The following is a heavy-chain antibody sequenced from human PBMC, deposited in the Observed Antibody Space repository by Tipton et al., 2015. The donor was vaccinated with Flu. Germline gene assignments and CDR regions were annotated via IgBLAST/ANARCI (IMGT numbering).Heavy chain of an antibody. CDR2: INHSGST. CDR3: ARGRSYDFWSGYYKRVRGFDY. CDR1: GGSFSGYY. D-gene: IGHD3-3*01. V-gene: IGHV4-34*01. Sequence: TLSLTCAVYGGSFSGYYWSWIRQPPGKGLEWIGEINHSGSTNYNPSLKSRVTISVDTSKNQFSLKLSSVTAADTAVYYCARGRSYDFWSGYYKRVRGFDYWGQGTLVTVSS. J-gene: IGHJ4*02.